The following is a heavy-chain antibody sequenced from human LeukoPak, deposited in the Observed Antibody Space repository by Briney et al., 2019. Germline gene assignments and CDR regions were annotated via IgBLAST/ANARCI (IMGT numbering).Heavy chain of an antibody. D-gene: IGHD3-16*01. J-gene: IGHJ6*04. Sequence: GGSLRLSCAASGFTFSSYAMSWVRQAPGKGLEWVSAISGSGGSTYYADSVKGRFTISRDNSKNTLYLQMNSLRAEDTAVYYCARDGGSWGRGPADYYYYGMDVWGKGTTVTVSS. CDR2: ISGSGGST. V-gene: IGHV3-23*01. CDR1: GFTFSSYA. CDR3: ARDGGSWGRGPADYYYYGMDV.